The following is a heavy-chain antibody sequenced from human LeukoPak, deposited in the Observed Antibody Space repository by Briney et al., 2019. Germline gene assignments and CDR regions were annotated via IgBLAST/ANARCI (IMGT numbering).Heavy chain of an antibody. J-gene: IGHJ4*02. CDR2: IKSKTDGETT. CDR3: TTDLG. Sequence: PGGSLRLSCAASGFTFSNAWMNWVRQAPGKGLEWVGRIKSKTDGETTDYAAPVKGRFTISRDDSKSTLYLQMNSLKTEDTAVYYCTTDLGWDQGTLVTVSS. V-gene: IGHV3-15*01. CDR1: GFTFSNAW.